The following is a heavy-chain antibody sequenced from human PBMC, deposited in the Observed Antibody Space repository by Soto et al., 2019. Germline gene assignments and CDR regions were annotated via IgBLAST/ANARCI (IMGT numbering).Heavy chain of an antibody. J-gene: IGHJ4*02. Sequence: PSGTRALTCTVSGGSIYTYSWTWLRQPAGKGLEWIGHIYSSGSANYTPSRKSRVSMSVDTSKYQFSLKLNSVTAADTAVYYCATIVGANEYWGQGALVTVSS. V-gene: IGHV4-4*07. CDR2: IYSSGSA. CDR1: GGSIYTYS. D-gene: IGHD1-26*01. CDR3: ATIVGANEY.